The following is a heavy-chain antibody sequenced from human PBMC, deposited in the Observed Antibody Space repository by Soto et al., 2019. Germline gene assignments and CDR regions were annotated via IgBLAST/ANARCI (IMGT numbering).Heavy chain of an antibody. V-gene: IGHV3-23*01. D-gene: IGHD3-22*01. J-gene: IGHJ4*02. CDR3: AKGGYYDNRDFDY. Sequence: GGSLRLSCTASGFTFSKYGMTWVRQAPGKGLEWVSGISGSGGSTYYADSVKGRFTISRDNSKNTLYLQMNSLRAEDTAVYFCAKGGYYDNRDFDYWGQGALVTVSS. CDR1: GFTFSKYG. CDR2: ISGSGGST.